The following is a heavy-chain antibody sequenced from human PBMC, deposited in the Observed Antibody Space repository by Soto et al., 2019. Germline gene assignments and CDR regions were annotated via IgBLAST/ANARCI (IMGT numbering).Heavy chain of an antibody. J-gene: IGHJ5*01. Sequence: GGSLRLSCAASGFTFSRYGMNWLRQAPGKVLEWVASISSSTSYVYYADSVKGRFSTSRDNAKNILYLEMYGLRTEDTAVYYCARDPSEGRVGNWFESWGQGTLVTVSS. CDR1: GFTFSRYG. CDR3: ARDPSEGRVGNWFES. CDR2: ISSSTSYV. V-gene: IGHV3-21*06. D-gene: IGHD2-2*01.